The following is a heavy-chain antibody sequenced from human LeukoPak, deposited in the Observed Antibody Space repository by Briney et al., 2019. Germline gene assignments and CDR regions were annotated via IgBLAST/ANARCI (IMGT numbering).Heavy chain of an antibody. CDR3: ARESITIFGAVINYYYYGMDV. J-gene: IGHJ6*02. V-gene: IGHV4-61*02. Sequence: SQTLSLTRTVSGGSISSGSYYWSWIRQPAGKGLEWIGRIYTSGSTNYNPSLKSRVTISVDTSKNQFSLKLSSVTAADTAVYYCARESITIFGAVINYYYYGMDVWGQGTTVTVSS. CDR1: GGSISSGSYY. D-gene: IGHD3-3*01. CDR2: IYTSGST.